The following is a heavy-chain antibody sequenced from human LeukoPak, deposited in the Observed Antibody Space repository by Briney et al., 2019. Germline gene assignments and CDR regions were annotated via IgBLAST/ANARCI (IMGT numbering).Heavy chain of an antibody. D-gene: IGHD6-19*01. CDR1: GYTLTELS. CDR3: ATATAVAGTFDY. J-gene: IGHJ4*02. CDR2: FDPEDGET. V-gene: IGHV1-24*01. Sequence: ASVKVSCKVSGYTLTELSMHWVRQAPGKGLEWMGGFDPEDGETIYAQKFQGRVTMTEDTSTDTAYMELSSLRSEDTAAYYCATATAVAGTFDYWGQGTLVTVSS.